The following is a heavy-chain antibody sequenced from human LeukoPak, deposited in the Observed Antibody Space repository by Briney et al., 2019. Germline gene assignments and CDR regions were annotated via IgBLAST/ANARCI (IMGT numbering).Heavy chain of an antibody. V-gene: IGHV4-59*01. CDR2: IYYSGRT. Sequence: SETLSLTCTVSGGSISSDYWSWIRQPPGKGLEWIGYIYYSGRTYYNPSLKSRITISVDTSKNQFSLKLSSMTAADTAVYYCARGFYSPHYWGQGTLVSVSS. CDR3: ARGFYSPHY. CDR1: GGSISSDY. J-gene: IGHJ4*02. D-gene: IGHD4-11*01.